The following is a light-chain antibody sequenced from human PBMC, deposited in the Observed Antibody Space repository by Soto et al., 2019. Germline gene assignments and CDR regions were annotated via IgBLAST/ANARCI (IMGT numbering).Light chain of an antibody. CDR1: RGVTNY. CDR3: QQYGTSEII. V-gene: IGKV3-20*01. CDR2: SAS. J-gene: IGKJ5*01. Sequence: LTQSPGTLSLFPGERATLSCRASRGVTNYLAWYQHKPGQAPRLLISSASDRATGIPDRFSGSGSGTDFTLTISRLEPEDFAVFYCQQYGTSEIIFGQGTRLEI.